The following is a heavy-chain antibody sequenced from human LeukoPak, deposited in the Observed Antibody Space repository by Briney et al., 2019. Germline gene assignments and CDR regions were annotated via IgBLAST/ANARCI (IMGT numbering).Heavy chain of an antibody. D-gene: IGHD3-16*01. V-gene: IGHV4-59*11. Sequence: SETLSLTCTVSGGSISGHYWTWIRQPPGKGLEWIGQIHYSGRPDYNPPLKSRVTISVDTSKNQLSLKVTSVTGADTAVYYCARFGVDYDMDVWGQGTTVTVSS. CDR1: GGSISGHY. CDR3: ARFGVDYDMDV. J-gene: IGHJ6*02. CDR2: IHYSGRP.